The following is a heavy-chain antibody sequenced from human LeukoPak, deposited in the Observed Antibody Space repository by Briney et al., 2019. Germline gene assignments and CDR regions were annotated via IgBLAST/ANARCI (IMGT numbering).Heavy chain of an antibody. CDR2: INPNSGGT. CDR3: ARELSSHAFDI. V-gene: IGHV1-2*02. D-gene: IGHD3-10*01. Sequence: ASVKVSCKASGYTFTGYFMHWVRQAPGQGLEWMGWINPNSGGTNYAQKFQGRVTITTDESTSTAYMELSSLRSEDTAVYYCARELSSHAFDIWGQGTMVTVSS. J-gene: IGHJ3*02. CDR1: GYTFTGYF.